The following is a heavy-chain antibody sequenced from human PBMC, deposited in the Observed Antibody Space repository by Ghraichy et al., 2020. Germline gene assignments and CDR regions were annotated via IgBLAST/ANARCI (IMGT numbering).Heavy chain of an antibody. V-gene: IGHV3-74*01. CDR2: INSVGSST. CDR3: ARGLRYYDSSGYYGY. CDR1: GFTFSSYW. J-gene: IGHJ4*02. D-gene: IGHD3-22*01. Sequence: GGSLRLSCAASGFTFSSYWMHWVRQAPGKGLVWVSRINSVGSSTSYADSVKGRFTISRDNAKNTLYLQMNSLRAEDTAVYYCARGLRYYDSSGYYGYWGQGTLVTVSS.